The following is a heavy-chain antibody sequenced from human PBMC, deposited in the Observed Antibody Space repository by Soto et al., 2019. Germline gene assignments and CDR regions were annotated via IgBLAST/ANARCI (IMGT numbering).Heavy chain of an antibody. J-gene: IGHJ5*02. CDR2: ISESGDNA. V-gene: IGHV3-23*01. CDR1: GFPFNTYA. CDR3: AKGGYIYGLDP. Sequence: GGSLRLSCAASGFPFNTYAMSWVRQAPGKGPEWVSAISESGDNAFYADSVQGRFTISRDNSYNILYLQMNSLRAEDTALYFCAKGGYIYGLDPWGQGTLVTVSS. D-gene: IGHD5-18*01.